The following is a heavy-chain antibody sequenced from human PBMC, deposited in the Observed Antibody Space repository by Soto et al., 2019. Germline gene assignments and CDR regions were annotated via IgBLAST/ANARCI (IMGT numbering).Heavy chain of an antibody. CDR1: GDSVSSNSAA. CDR2: TYYRSKWYN. Sequence: SHTLSLTCAISGDSVSSNSAAWNLIRQSPSRGLEGLGRTYYRSKWYNDYAVSVKSRITINPDTSKNQFSLQLNSVTPEDTAVYYCAREVVVVPAAIHGLGGMEVWGEGTTVTVSS. CDR3: AREVVVVPAAIHGLGGMEV. D-gene: IGHD2-2*02. V-gene: IGHV6-1*01. J-gene: IGHJ6*04.